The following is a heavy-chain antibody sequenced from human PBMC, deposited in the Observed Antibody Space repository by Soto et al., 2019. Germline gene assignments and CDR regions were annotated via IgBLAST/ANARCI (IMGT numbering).Heavy chain of an antibody. J-gene: IGHJ4*02. V-gene: IGHV4-34*01. CDR1: GGSFSGYY. CDR3: ARGGLRYFDWLLSPFDY. Sequence: QVQLQQWGAGLLKPSETLSLTCAVYGGSFSGYYWSWIRQPPGKGLEWIGEINHSGSTNYNPSLKGRVTISVDTSKNQFSLKLSSVTAADTAVYYCARGGLRYFDWLLSPFDYWGQGTLVTVSS. D-gene: IGHD3-9*01. CDR2: INHSGST.